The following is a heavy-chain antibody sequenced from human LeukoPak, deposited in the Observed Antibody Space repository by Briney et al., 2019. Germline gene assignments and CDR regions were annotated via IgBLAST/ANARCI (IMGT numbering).Heavy chain of an antibody. CDR2: INHSGST. D-gene: IGHD3-22*01. CDR3: ARERDDYYDSSGYYPSGYFDY. V-gene: IGHV4-34*01. Sequence: SETLSLTCAVYGGSFSGYYWSWIRQPPGKGLEWIGEINHSGSTNYNPSLKSRVTLSVDTSKNQFSLQLNSVTPEDTAVYYCARERDDYYDSSGYYPSGYFDYWGQGTLVTVSS. CDR1: GGSFSGYY. J-gene: IGHJ4*02.